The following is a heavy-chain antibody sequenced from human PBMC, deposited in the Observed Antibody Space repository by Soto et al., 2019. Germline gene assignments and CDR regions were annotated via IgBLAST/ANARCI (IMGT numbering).Heavy chain of an antibody. V-gene: IGHV1-46*03. CDR3: VRATAARQRDYSYHYYLHI. CDR1: GYTFINYY. CDR2: INPNGGST. J-gene: IGHJ6*03. Sequence: QVQLVQSGAEVKKPGASVKVSCKASGYTFINYYIHWVRQAPGQGLELMGVINPNGGSTGYEQKFQGRVTLTRDTSTSTVYVELSSLRSDDTAVYFCVRATAARQRDYSYHYYLHIWGKGTTVTVSS. D-gene: IGHD6-6*01.